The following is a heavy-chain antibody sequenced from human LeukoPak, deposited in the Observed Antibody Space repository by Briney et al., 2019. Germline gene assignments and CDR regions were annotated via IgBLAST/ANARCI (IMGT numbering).Heavy chain of an antibody. V-gene: IGHV4-59*01. Sequence: SETLSLTCTVSGGSISSYYWSWIRQPPGRGLEWIGYIYYSGSTNYNPSLKSRVTISVDTSKNQFSLKLSSVTAADTAVYYCARVFVGFRESLWFDPWGQGTLVTVSS. CDR3: ARVFVGFRESLWFDP. CDR1: GGSISSYY. D-gene: IGHD3-10*01. J-gene: IGHJ5*02. CDR2: IYYSGST.